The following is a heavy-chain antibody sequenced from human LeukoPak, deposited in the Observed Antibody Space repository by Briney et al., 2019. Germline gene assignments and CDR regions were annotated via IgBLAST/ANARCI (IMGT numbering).Heavy chain of an antibody. CDR1: GGSISSGSYY. V-gene: IGHV4-61*02. Sequence: SETLSLTCTVSGGSISSGSYYWSWIRQPAGKGLEWIGRIYTSGSTNYNPSLKSRVTISVDTSKNQFSLKLSSVTAADTAVYYCARGAAATYWGRGTLVTVSS. J-gene: IGHJ4*02. D-gene: IGHD6-13*01. CDR2: IYTSGST. CDR3: ARGAAATY.